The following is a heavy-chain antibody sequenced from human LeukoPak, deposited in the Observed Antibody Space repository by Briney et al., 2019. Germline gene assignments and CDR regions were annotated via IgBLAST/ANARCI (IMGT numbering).Heavy chain of an antibody. CDR1: GYTFTRFS. J-gene: IGHJ6*02. Sequence: ASVKVSCKASGYTFTRFSMHWVRQAPGQRLEWMGWINAGNGNTEYSQKFQGRVTFTRDTSASTAYMELSSLRSEDTALYYCARFSDDSYYYFGMDVWGQGTTVTVSS. CDR2: INAGNGNT. CDR3: ARFSDDSYYYFGMDV. V-gene: IGHV1-3*01.